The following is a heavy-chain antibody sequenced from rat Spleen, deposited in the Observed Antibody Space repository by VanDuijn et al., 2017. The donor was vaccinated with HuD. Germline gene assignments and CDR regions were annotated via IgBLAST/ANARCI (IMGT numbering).Heavy chain of an antibody. CDR3: ARHRNYGGIPFDY. D-gene: IGHD1-11*01. Sequence: EVQLVESGGGLVQPGGSLKLSCAASGFTFSDFYMAWVRQAPTKGLEWVASIRTSGGDTYYRDSVRGRFTLSRDNAKSTLYLQMDSLRSEDTATYYCARHRNYGGIPFDYWGQGVMVTVSS. CDR1: GFTFSDFY. J-gene: IGHJ2*01. V-gene: IGHV5-25*01. CDR2: IRTSGGDT.